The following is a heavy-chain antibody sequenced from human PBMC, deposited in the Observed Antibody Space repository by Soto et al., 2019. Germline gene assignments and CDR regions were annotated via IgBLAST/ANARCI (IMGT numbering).Heavy chain of an antibody. CDR1: GFTFSSYA. CDR3: AKDEQWLQTEYFQH. J-gene: IGHJ1*01. CDR2: ISGRGGST. V-gene: IGHV3-23*01. D-gene: IGHD6-19*01. Sequence: EVQLLESGGGLVQPGGSLRLSCAASGFTFSSYAMSWVRQAPGKGLEWVSAISGRGGSTYYAGSVKGRFTISRDNSKNTLYLQMNSLRAEDTAVYYCAKDEQWLQTEYFQHWGQGTLVTVSS.